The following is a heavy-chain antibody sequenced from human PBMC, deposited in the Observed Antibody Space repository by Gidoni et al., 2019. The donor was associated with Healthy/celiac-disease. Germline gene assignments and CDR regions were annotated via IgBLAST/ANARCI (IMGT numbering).Heavy chain of an antibody. D-gene: IGHD3-10*01. CDR1: GGSIRSSSYY. CDR2: IYYSGST. V-gene: IGHV4-39*07. Sequence: QLQLQESGPGLVKPSETLSLTCTVSGGSIRSSSYYWGWIRQPPGKGLEWIGSIYYSGSTYYNPSLKSRVTISVDTSKNQFALKLSSVTAADTAVYYCARYGYYGSGSYYYGMDVWGQGTTVTVSS. CDR3: ARYGYYGSGSYYYGMDV. J-gene: IGHJ6*02.